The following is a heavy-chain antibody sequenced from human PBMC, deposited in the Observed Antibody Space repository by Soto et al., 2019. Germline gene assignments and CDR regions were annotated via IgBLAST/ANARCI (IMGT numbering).Heavy chain of an antibody. V-gene: IGHV1-69*01. CDR2: TIPMFATA. Sequence: QVHLVQSGAEVKKPGSSVNVSCKASGGSFSNYIFAWVRQAPGQGLEWMGGTIPMFATAQYAQKLQGRVTITADESTSTVYMDLTSLTSDDTAVYYCARGLFGKQWLVGFDTWGQGTLVTVSS. D-gene: IGHD6-19*01. CDR1: GGSFSNYI. J-gene: IGHJ4*02. CDR3: ARGLFGKQWLVGFDT.